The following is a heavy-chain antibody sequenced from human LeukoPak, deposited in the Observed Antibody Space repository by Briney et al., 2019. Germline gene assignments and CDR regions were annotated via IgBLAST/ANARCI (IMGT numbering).Heavy chain of an antibody. CDR1: GVIVRSNY. CDR2: LYHGGST. V-gene: IGHV3-66*01. CDR3: ATRRFGELTY. D-gene: IGHD3-10*01. J-gene: IGHJ4*02. Sequence: GGSLRLSCVGSGVIVRSNYMTWVRQAPGKGLEWVSILYHGGSTYYADSVKGRLSISRDTSKNTHNLQMSSLRVEDTAVYYCATRRFGELTYWGQGTLITVSS.